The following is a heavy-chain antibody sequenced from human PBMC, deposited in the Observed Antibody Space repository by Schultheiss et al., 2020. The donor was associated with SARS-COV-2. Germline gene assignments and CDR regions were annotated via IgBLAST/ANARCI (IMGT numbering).Heavy chain of an antibody. Sequence: GESLKISCAASGFTFSSYAMHWVRQAPGKGLEWVAVISYDGSNKYYADSVKGRFTISRENAKNSLYLQMNSLRAEDTAVYYCAKDRAVGWIQLWPYYYYGMDVWGQGTTVTVSS. CDR1: GFTFSSYA. J-gene: IGHJ6*02. CDR3: AKDRAVGWIQLWPYYYYGMDV. CDR2: ISYDGSNK. D-gene: IGHD5-18*01. V-gene: IGHV3-30*14.